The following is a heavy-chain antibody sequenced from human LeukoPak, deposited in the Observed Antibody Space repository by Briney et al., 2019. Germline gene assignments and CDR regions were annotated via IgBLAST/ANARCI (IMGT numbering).Heavy chain of an antibody. V-gene: IGHV4-4*07. D-gene: IGHD3-16*01. CDR3: ARGDYYDGGGRNWFDP. J-gene: IGHJ5*02. CDR1: GGSMSSYY. Sequence: SETLSLTCTVSGGSMSSYYWSFIRQPAGRGLEWIGRIHTSWTTYYNPSLKSRVTMSVDTSRNQFSLRLTSVTAADTAVYYCARGDYYDGGGRNWFDPWGQGTLVTVSS. CDR2: IHTSWTT.